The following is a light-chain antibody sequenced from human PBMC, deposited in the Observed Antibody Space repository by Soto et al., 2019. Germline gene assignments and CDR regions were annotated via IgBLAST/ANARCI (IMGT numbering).Light chain of an antibody. J-gene: IGKJ2*01. CDR1: QGIRNG. Sequence: AIQITQSPSSLSASVGTRFTITCRASQGIRNGLGWYQQKPGKAPKLLIYAASSLQSGVPSRFSGGGSGTDFTLTISSLQPEDFATYYCLQDNSYPYTFGQGTKLEIK. V-gene: IGKV1-6*01. CDR2: AAS. CDR3: LQDNSYPYT.